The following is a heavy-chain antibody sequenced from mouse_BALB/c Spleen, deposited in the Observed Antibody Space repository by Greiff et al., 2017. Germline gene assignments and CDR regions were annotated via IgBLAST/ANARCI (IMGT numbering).Heavy chain of an antibody. Sequence: EVQLQQSGAELVKPGASVKLSCTASGFNIKDTYMHWVKQRPEQGLEWIGRIDPANGNTKYDPKFQGKATITADTSSNTAYLQLSSLTSEDTAVYYCARMITTRYWYFDVWGAGTTVTVSS. CDR2: IDPANGNT. D-gene: IGHD2-4*01. J-gene: IGHJ1*01. CDR3: ARMITTRYWYFDV. CDR1: GFNIKDTY. V-gene: IGHV14-3*02.